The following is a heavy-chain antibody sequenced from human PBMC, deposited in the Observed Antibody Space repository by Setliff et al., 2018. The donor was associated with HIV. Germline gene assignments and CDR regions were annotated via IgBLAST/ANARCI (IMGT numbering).Heavy chain of an antibody. D-gene: IGHD3-22*01. CDR2: MYYSGSA. J-gene: IGHJ3*02. Sequence: PSETLSLTCTVSGGSISSYYWSWIRQPPGKGLEWIGYMYYSGSANYNPSLKSRVTMSVDPSKNQFSLKLSSVTAADTAVYYCARDRPDLYYDSSGDAFDIWGQGTMVTVS. CDR3: ARDRPDLYYDSSGDAFDI. V-gene: IGHV4-59*01. CDR1: GGSISSYY.